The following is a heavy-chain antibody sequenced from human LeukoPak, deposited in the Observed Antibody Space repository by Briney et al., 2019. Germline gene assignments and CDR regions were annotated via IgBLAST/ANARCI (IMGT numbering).Heavy chain of an antibody. J-gene: IGHJ2*01. V-gene: IGHV3-7*01. CDR1: GFIFSPYW. Sequence: PGGSLRLSCAASGFIFSPYWVTWVRQASGMELEWVANMKEDGGEKFYVDSVRGRFTISRDNAKNSVYLQMNSLRVEDTGVYYCARVRTEWYIDLWGRGTLVTVST. D-gene: IGHD2-8*02. CDR3: ARVRTEWYIDL. CDR2: MKEDGGEK.